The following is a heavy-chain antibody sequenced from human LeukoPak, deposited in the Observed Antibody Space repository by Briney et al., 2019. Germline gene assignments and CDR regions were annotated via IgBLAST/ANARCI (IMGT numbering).Heavy chain of an antibody. V-gene: IGHV3-48*01. J-gene: IGHJ1*01. D-gene: IGHD3-22*01. CDR2: ISSSSTI. CDR3: ASESQYDSSGYYYLGYFQH. Sequence: GGSLRLSCAASGFTFSSYSMNWVRQAPGKGLEWVSYISSSSTIYYADSVKGRFTISRDNAKNSLYLQMNSLRAEDTAVYYCASESQYDSSGYYYLGYFQHWGQGTLVTVSS. CDR1: GFTFSSYS.